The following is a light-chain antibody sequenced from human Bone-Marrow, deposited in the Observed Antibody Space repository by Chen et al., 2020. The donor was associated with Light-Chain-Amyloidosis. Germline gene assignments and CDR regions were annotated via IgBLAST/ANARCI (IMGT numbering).Light chain of an antibody. CDR2: DAS. Sequence: EIVFTQSPATLSLSPGERATLSCRASQSVSSYLAWYQQKPGQAPRLLIYDASNRATGIPARFSGSGSGTDFTLTISSLEPEDFAVYYCQQRSNWPPATFGPGTKVDIK. CDR1: QSVSSY. CDR3: QQRSNWPPAT. V-gene: IGKV3-11*01. J-gene: IGKJ3*01.